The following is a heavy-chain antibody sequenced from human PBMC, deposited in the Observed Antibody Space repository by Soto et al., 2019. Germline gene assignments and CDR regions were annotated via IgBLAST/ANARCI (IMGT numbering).Heavy chain of an antibody. Sequence: QVTLKESGPVLVKATETLTLTCSISGFSLTTGRMGVSWIRQPPGKALEWLAHIFSNNERSYTPSLHIRLSITADNSKRQVVLTMTDVGPVDTATYFCARLVADSSWYYYGLDVWGQGASVTVS. V-gene: IGHV2-26*03. CDR3: ARLVADSSWYYYGLDV. D-gene: IGHD3-10*01. J-gene: IGHJ6*02. CDR2: IFSNNER. CDR1: GFSLTTGRMG.